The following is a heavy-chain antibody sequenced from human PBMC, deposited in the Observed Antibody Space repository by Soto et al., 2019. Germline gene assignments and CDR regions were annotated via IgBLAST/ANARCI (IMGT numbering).Heavy chain of an antibody. CDR3: ARPPAYSSGWYDQYFQH. Sequence: PGESLKISCKGSGYSFTIYWIGWVRQRPGKGLEWMGIIYPGDSDTRYSPSFQGQVTISADKSISTAYLQWSSLKASDTAMYYCARPPAYSSGWYDQYFQHWGQGTLVTVSS. V-gene: IGHV5-51*01. D-gene: IGHD6-19*01. J-gene: IGHJ1*01. CDR2: IYPGDSDT. CDR1: GYSFTIYW.